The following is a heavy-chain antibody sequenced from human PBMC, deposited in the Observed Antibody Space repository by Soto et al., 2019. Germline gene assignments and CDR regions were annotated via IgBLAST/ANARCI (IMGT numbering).Heavy chain of an antibody. CDR3: ASLCSGGSCARFGFDY. CDR2: IYYSGST. D-gene: IGHD2-15*01. V-gene: IGHV4-39*01. J-gene: IGHJ4*02. Sequence: ETLSLTCTVSGGSISSSSYYWGWIRQPPGKGLEWIGSIYYSGSTYYNPSLKSRVTISVDTSKNQFSLKLSSVTAADTAVYYCASLCSGGSCARFGFDYWGQGTLVTSPQ. CDR1: GGSISSSSYY.